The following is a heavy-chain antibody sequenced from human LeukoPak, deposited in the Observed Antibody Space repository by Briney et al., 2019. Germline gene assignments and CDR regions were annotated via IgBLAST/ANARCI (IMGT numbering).Heavy chain of an antibody. CDR3: ARGVPGPYYYYMDV. Sequence: PSETLSLTCTVSGGSISSGGYYWSWIRQPPGKGLEWIGYIYHSGSTYYNPSLKSRVTISVDRSKNQFSLKLSSVTAADTAVYYCARGVPGPYYYYMDVWGKGATVTVSS. CDR2: IYHSGST. J-gene: IGHJ6*03. CDR1: GGSISSGGYY. V-gene: IGHV4-30-2*01. D-gene: IGHD1-1*01.